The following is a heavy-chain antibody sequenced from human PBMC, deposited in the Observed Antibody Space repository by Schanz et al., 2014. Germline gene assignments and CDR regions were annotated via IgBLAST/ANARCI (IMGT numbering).Heavy chain of an antibody. CDR1: GGSIRSGTYY. Sequence: QVQLQESGPGLVKPSQTLSLTCTVSGGSIRSGTYYWSWIRQPAGKALEWVGRVFPNGITNYNPSLKSRCPIPLHTSNTQFSLTLTSLTAADTAVYYCARDTTWRLDLWGRGTLVTVSS. CDR2: VFPNGIT. D-gene: IGHD1-1*01. CDR3: ARDTTWRLDL. V-gene: IGHV4-61*02. J-gene: IGHJ2*01.